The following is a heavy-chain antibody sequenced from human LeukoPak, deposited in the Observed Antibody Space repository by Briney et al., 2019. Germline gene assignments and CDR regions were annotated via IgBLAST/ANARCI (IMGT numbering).Heavy chain of an antibody. Sequence: GGSLRLSCAASGFTFSSYEMNWVRQAPGKGLEWVSYISSSGSTIYYADSVKGRFTISRDNAKNSLYLQMNSLRAEDTAVYYCARDPYSGTYGNTYYYYMDVWGKGTTVTIPS. CDR3: ARDPYSGTYGNTYYYYMDV. D-gene: IGHD1-26*01. CDR2: ISSSGSTI. V-gene: IGHV3-48*03. CDR1: GFTFSSYE. J-gene: IGHJ6*03.